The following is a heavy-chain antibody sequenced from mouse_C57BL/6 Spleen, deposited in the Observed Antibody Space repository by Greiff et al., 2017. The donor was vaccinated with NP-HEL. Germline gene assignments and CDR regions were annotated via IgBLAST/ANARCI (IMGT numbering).Heavy chain of an antibody. CDR2: IDPEDGET. Sequence: VHVKQSGAELVKPGASVKLSCTASGFNIKDYYMHWVKQRTEPGLEWIGRIDPEDGETKYAPKFQGKATITADTSSNTAYLQLSGLTSEDTAVYYCARRYYGSSYGYAMDYWGQGTSVTVSS. D-gene: IGHD1-1*01. J-gene: IGHJ4*01. CDR3: ARRYYGSSYGYAMDY. V-gene: IGHV14-2*01. CDR1: GFNIKDYY.